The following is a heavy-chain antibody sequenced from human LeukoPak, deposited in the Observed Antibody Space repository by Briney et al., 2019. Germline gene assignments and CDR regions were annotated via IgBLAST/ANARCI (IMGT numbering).Heavy chain of an antibody. CDR2: VHLSGAS. D-gene: IGHD1-26*01. V-gene: IGHV4-4*02. Sequence: ASETLSHTCAVSGGSILTTNWWSWVRQPPGKGLEWIGEVHLSGASNYNPSLKSRVSMSIDKSRNQLSLELTSVTAADTAIYYCARESGAFSPFGFWGQGTLVTVSS. J-gene: IGHJ4*02. CDR3: ARESGAFSPFGF. CDR1: GGSILTTNW.